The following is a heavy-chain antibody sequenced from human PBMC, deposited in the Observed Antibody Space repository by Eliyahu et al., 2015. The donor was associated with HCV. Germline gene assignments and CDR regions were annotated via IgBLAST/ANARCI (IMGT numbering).Heavy chain of an antibody. CDR2: IFPNDEK. J-gene: IGHJ3*01. CDR1: GFSLSDPRMA. V-gene: IGHV2-26*01. CDR3: ARIPPDNIYHDGRYYASGAFDV. D-gene: IGHD3-10*01. Sequence: QATLKESGPVLVKPTETLTLTCTVSGFSLSDPRMAVSWIRQPPGKALEWLAHIFPNDEKSYTSSLKGRVTVSKDTSKSQVVLSMTNVDPVDTATYYCARIPPDNIYHDGRYYASGAFDVWGQGTMVTVSS.